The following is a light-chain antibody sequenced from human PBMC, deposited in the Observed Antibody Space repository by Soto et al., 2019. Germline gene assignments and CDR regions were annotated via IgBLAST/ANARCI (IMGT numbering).Light chain of an antibody. CDR2: GAN. V-gene: IGKV3-20*01. J-gene: IGKJ2*01. CDR3: QLYGSSTLYT. Sequence: EIVLTQSPGTLSLSPGERATLSCRASQSVDSIYLARYQQKPGQAPRLLIFGANRRATGIPDRFSGSGSGTDFTLTISRLEPEDFVVYYCQLYGSSTLYTFGQGAKVDIK. CDR1: QSVDSIY.